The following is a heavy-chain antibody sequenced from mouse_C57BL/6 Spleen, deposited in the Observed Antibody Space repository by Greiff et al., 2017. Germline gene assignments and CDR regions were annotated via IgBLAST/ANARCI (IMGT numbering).Heavy chain of an antibody. J-gene: IGHJ2*01. CDR2: INPSTGGT. CDR3: ATTVVSYYFDY. D-gene: IGHD1-1*01. Sequence: EVQLQESGPELVKPGASVKISCKASGYSFTGYYMNWVKQSPEKSLEWIGEINPSTGGTTYNQKFKAKATLTVDKSSSTAYMQLKSLTSEDSAVYYCATTVVSYYFDYWGQGTTLTVSS. V-gene: IGHV1-42*01. CDR1: GYSFTGYY.